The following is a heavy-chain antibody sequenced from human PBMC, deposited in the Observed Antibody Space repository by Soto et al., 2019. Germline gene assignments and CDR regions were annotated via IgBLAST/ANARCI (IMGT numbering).Heavy chain of an antibody. D-gene: IGHD3-22*01. CDR3: ARPVPYYYDSSGYPAYDAFDI. V-gene: IGHV5-10-1*01. J-gene: IGHJ3*02. CDR2: IDPSDSYT. Sequence: GESLKISCKGSGYSITSYWISWVRQMPGKGLEWMGRIDPSDSYTNYSPSFQGHVTISADKSISTAYLQWSSLKASDTAMYYCARPVPYYYDSSGYPAYDAFDIWGQGTMVTVS. CDR1: GYSITSYW.